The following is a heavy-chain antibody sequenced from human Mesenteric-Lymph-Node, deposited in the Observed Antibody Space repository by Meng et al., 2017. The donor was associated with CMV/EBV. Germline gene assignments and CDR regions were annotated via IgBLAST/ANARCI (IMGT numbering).Heavy chain of an antibody. J-gene: IGHJ6*02. CDR3: ARKSGTTGYSYYGMDV. D-gene: IGHD1-7*01. CDR1: GFSFRSYT. V-gene: IGHV3-21*01. Sequence: GGSLRLSCAASGFSFRSYTMNWLRQAPGRGLEWVSSVSGTSSFTYYADSVKGRFTISRDNAKNSLYLQMNSLRADDTAVYYCARKSGTTGYSYYGMDVWGQGTTVTVSS. CDR2: VSGTSSFT.